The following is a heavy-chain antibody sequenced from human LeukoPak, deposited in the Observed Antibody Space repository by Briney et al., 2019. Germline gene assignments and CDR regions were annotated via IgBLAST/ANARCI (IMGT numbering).Heavy chain of an antibody. V-gene: IGHV3-30-3*01. CDR2: ISYDGSNK. Sequence: PGGSLRLLCAASGFTFCIYAMLWVRQAPGKGLVWVVVISYDGSNKYYADSVKGRFTISRDNSKNTLYLQMNSLRAEDTAVYYCARDPVATINYFDYWGQRTLVTVSS. CDR3: ARDPVATINYFDY. D-gene: IGHD5-12*01. J-gene: IGHJ4*02. CDR1: GFTFCIYA.